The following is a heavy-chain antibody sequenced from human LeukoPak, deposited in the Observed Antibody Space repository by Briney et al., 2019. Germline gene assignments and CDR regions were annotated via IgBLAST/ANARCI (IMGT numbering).Heavy chain of an antibody. Sequence: GGSLRLSCAASGFTFSSYSMNWVRQAPGKGLEWVSYISSSSSTIYYADSVKGRFTISRDNAKNSLYLQMNSLRAEDTAVYYCARDFGGSRGPGYFDYWGQGTLVTVSS. CDR2: ISSSSSTI. CDR1: GFTFSSYS. CDR3: ARDFGGSRGPGYFDY. D-gene: IGHD3-10*01. J-gene: IGHJ4*02. V-gene: IGHV3-48*01.